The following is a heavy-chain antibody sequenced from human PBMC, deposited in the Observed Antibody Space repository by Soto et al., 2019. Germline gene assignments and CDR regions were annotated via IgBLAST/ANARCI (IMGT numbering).Heavy chain of an antibody. D-gene: IGHD2-15*01. V-gene: IGHV3-9*01. J-gene: IGHJ4*02. Sequence: EVQLVESGGGLVQPGRSLRLSCAASGFTFDDHAMHWVRQAPGKGLVWVSGISWNGANIDYADSVKGRFTISRDNAKNSLYLQMNSLRAEDTAMYYCAKDYGGGGIGPVFDCWGQGTLVSVSS. CDR3: AKDYGGGGIGPVFDC. CDR2: ISWNGANI. CDR1: GFTFDDHA.